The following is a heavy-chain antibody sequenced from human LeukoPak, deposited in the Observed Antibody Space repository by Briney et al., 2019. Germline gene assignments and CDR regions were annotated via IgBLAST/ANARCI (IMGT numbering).Heavy chain of an antibody. D-gene: IGHD6-19*01. V-gene: IGHV4-4*07. CDR3: AREAPGVSVMYSSGWYEDY. CDR2: IYTSGST. J-gene: IGHJ4*02. CDR1: GGSISGYY. Sequence: PSETLSLTCTVSGGSISGYYWSWIRQPPGKGLEWIGRIYTSGSTNYNPSLKSRVTMSVDTSKNQFSLKLSSVTAADTAVYYCAREAPGVSVMYSSGWYEDYWGQGTLVTVSS.